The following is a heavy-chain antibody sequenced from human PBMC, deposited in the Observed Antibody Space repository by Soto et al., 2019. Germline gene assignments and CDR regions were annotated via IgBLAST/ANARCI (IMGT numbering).Heavy chain of an antibody. D-gene: IGHD4-17*01. Sequence: QVQLVESGGSVVQPGRSLTLSCATSGFRFSDYAMHWVRQTPGKGMEWVTLISVDGDAKFYADSVQGRFIISSDDSRNTLFLQLNNLTPTHTAVYYCAPGGDYGDYYFDSWGRGTLVTVSS. CDR1: GFRFSDYA. CDR3: APGGDYGDYYFDS. CDR2: ISVDGDAK. J-gene: IGHJ4*02. V-gene: IGHV3-30-3*02.